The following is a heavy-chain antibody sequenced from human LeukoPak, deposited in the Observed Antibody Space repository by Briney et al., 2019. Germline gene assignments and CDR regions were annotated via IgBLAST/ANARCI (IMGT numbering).Heavy chain of an antibody. J-gene: IGHJ3*02. CDR1: GGTFSSYA. CDR3: ARAPLLLHAFDI. V-gene: IGHV1-69*13. CDR2: IILIFGTA. D-gene: IGHD3-10*01. Sequence: SVKVSCKASGGTFSSYAISWVRQAPGQGLEWMGGIILIFGTANYAQKFQGRVTITADESTSTAYMELSSLRSEDTAVYYCARAPLLLHAFDIWGQGTMVTVS.